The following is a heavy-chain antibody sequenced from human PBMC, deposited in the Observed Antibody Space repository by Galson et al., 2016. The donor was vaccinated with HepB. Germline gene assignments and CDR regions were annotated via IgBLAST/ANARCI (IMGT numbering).Heavy chain of an antibody. V-gene: IGHV4-30-4*01. CDR2: IYNNGNT. CDR1: GASITDDDYY. Sequence: TLSLTCTVSGASITDDDYYWSWIRQSPGEGLDWIGYIYNNGNTFYNPSLESRVTLSLDTSTNQFSLKFVSVTAADTAVYYCARGPPEGCGSGTCYLGASDIWGRGTMVTVS. D-gene: IGHD6-19*01. CDR3: ARGPPEGCGSGTCYLGASDI. J-gene: IGHJ3*02.